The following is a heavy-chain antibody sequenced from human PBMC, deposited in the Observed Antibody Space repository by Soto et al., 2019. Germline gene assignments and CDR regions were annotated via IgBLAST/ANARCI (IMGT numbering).Heavy chain of an antibody. D-gene: IGHD2-2*02. CDR2: IYYSGST. J-gene: IGHJ6*03. Sequence: QVQLQESGPGLVKPSETLSLTCTVSGGSISSYYWSWIRQPPGKGLEWIGYIYYSGSTNYNPSLKRRVTISVDTSKNQFSLKLSSVTAADTAVYYCASGKAAIGDYYYYYMDVWGKGTTVTVSS. CDR1: GGSISSYY. CDR3: ASGKAAIGDYYYYYMDV. V-gene: IGHV4-59*01.